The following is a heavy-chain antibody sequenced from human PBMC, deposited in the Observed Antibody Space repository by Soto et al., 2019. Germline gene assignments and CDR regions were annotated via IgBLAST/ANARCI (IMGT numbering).Heavy chain of an antibody. CDR1: GFTFSNYA. V-gene: IGHV3-23*01. Sequence: LRLSCAASGFTFSNYAMSWVRQAPGKGLEWVSSISGDGGSPYYADSVKGRSTISRDNSKNTLYLQMNSLRAEDTAIYFCAKDAWPYYFDYWGQGTLVTVSS. CDR2: ISGDGGSP. D-gene: IGHD3-16*01. J-gene: IGHJ4*02. CDR3: AKDAWPYYFDY.